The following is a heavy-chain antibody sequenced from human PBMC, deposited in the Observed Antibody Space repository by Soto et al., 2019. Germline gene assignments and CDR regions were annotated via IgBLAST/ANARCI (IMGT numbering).Heavy chain of an antibody. CDR2: ITNSGSTK. V-gene: IGHV3-11*01. CDR3: ARTLAARFDY. CDR1: GFPFSDYY. D-gene: IGHD6-6*01. Sequence: GGSLRLSCAASGFPFSDYYMSWIRQAPGKGLEWVSHITNSGSTKYYADSVKGRFTISRDNAKNSLFLQMNSLRAEDTAVYYCARTLAARFDYWGQGTPVTVSS. J-gene: IGHJ4*02.